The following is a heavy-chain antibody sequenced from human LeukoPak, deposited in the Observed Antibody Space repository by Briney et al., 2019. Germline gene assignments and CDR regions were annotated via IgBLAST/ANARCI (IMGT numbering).Heavy chain of an antibody. Sequence: ASVKVSCKASGYTFTSYAMNWVRQAPGQGLEWMGWINTNTGNPTYAQGFTGRFVFSLDTSVSTAYLQISSLKAEDTAVYYCARPKDIAVAGGNAFDIWGQGTMVTVSS. CDR1: GYTFTSYA. J-gene: IGHJ3*02. D-gene: IGHD6-19*01. CDR2: INTNTGNP. CDR3: ARPKDIAVAGGNAFDI. V-gene: IGHV7-4-1*02.